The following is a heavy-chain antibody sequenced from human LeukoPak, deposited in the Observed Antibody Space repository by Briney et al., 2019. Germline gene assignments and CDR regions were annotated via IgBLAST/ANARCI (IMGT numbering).Heavy chain of an antibody. D-gene: IGHD3-22*01. CDR1: GFTFSSYA. V-gene: IGHV3-30-3*01. J-gene: IGHJ4*02. CDR2: ISYDGSNK. CDR3: ARARGSGYYYENPDY. Sequence: GRSLRLSCAASGFTFSSYAMHWVRQAPGKGLEWVAVISYDGSNKYYADSVKGRFTISRDNSKNTLYLQMNSLRAEDTAVYYCARARGSGYYYENPDYWGQGSLVTVSS.